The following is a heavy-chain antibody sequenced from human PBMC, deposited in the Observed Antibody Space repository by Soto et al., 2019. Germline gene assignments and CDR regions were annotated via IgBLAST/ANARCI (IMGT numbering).Heavy chain of an antibody. CDR1: GFSFSTRGEG. V-gene: IGHV2-5*01. Sequence: SGPTLVNPTQTLTVTCTFSGFSFSTRGEGVGWIRQPPGKALEWLALIYWNDDKRYSPSLKSRLTITKDTSKNQVVLTMTNLDPVDTGTYYCAHRGGTGSHDYWGQGTLVTVSS. CDR3: AHRGGTGSHDY. J-gene: IGHJ4*02. CDR2: IYWNDDK. D-gene: IGHD1-7*01.